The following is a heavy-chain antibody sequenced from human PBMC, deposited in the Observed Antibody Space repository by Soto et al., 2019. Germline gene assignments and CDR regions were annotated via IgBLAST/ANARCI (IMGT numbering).Heavy chain of an antibody. J-gene: IGHJ4*02. CDR2: ISTSGSST. CDR1: EFTFSSYA. CDR3: AKGRRSSSSIDY. V-gene: IGHV3-23*01. Sequence: EVQLLESGGGLVQPGGSLRLSCAASEFTFSSYAMTWVRQAPGKGLEWVSAISTSGSSTYYADSVKGRFTISRDNSKNTLYLQMNSLRAEGTAVYYCAKGRRSSSSIDYWGQGTLVTVSS. D-gene: IGHD6-6*01.